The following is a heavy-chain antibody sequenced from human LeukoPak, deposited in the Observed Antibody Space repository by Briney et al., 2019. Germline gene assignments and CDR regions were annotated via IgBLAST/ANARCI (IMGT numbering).Heavy chain of an antibody. D-gene: IGHD1-26*01. CDR2: IYYSGST. Sequence: SETLSLTCTVSGGSISNYYWNWIRQPPGKGLELIGYIYYSGSTNYNPSLKSRVTISVDTSKNQFSLKLSSVTAADTAVYYCARVGWSGSYNWFDPWGQGTLVTVSS. J-gene: IGHJ5*02. V-gene: IGHV4-59*01. CDR3: ARVGWSGSYNWFDP. CDR1: GGSISNYY.